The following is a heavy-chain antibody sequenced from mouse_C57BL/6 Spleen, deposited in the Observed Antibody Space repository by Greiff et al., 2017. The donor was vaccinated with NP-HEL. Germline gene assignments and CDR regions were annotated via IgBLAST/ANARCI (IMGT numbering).Heavy chain of an antibody. V-gene: IGHV1-5*01. D-gene: IGHD1-1*01. CDR3: TRGATDSSSSFFDS. CDR1: GYTFTSYW. CDR2: IDPGDSDT. J-gene: IGHJ2*01. Sequence: EVQLQQSGTVLAMPGASVKLSCKTSGYTFTSYWMHWVKQRPGQGLEWIGAIDPGDSDTSYNQKFKGKATLTVVTSSSTAYMELSSLTNVDSAVSAGTRGATDSSSSFFDSWGPGTTLTVSS.